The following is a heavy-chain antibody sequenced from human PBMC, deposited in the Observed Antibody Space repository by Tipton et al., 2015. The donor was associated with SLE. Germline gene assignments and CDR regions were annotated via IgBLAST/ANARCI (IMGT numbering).Heavy chain of an antibody. CDR3: ARNSKGGAFDI. D-gene: IGHD3-16*01. J-gene: IGHJ3*02. CDR1: GGSISSHY. V-gene: IGHV4-4*09. Sequence: TLSLTCTVSGGSISSHYWSWIRQPPGKGLEWIGYIYTSGSTNYNPSLKSRVTISVDTSKNQFSLKLSSVTAADTAVYYCARNSKGGAFDIWGQGTMVTVSS. CDR2: IYTSGST.